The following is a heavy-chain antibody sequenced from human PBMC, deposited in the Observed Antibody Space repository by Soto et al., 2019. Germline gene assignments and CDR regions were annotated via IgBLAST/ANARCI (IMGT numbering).Heavy chain of an antibody. Sequence: SVQVTCKASGGTFSRYAISWVRQAPGQGLEWMGGIIPIFGTANYAQKFQGRVTITADESTSTAYMELSSLRSEDTAVYYCARAGNLSSSWYPGYNWFDPWGQGTLVTVSS. CDR3: ARAGNLSSSWYPGYNWFDP. V-gene: IGHV1-69*13. J-gene: IGHJ5*02. D-gene: IGHD6-13*01. CDR1: GGTFSRYA. CDR2: IIPIFGTA.